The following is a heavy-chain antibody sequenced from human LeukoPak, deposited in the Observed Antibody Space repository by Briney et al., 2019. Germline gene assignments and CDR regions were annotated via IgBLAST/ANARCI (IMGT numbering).Heavy chain of an antibody. J-gene: IGHJ4*02. CDR1: GFTFSSYA. Sequence: GGSLRLSCAASGFTFSSYAMSWVRQAPGKGLEWVSAIGGSDGSTYYADSVKGRFTISRDNSKNTLYLQMNSLRAEDTAVYYCAKDRGIAVAGSFDYWGQGTLVTASS. CDR3: AKDRGIAVAGSFDY. CDR2: IGGSDGST. V-gene: IGHV3-23*01. D-gene: IGHD6-19*01.